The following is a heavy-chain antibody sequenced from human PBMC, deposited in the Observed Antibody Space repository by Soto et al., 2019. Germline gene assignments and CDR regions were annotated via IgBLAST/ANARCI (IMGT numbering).Heavy chain of an antibody. Sequence: ASVKVSCKASGYTFTSYDINWVRQATGQGLEWMGWMNPNSGNTGYAQKFQGRVTMTRNTSISTAYMELSSLRSEDTAVYYCARAPPGYSSGLYPNYYYYYYMDVWGKGTTVTVSS. J-gene: IGHJ6*03. D-gene: IGHD6-19*01. CDR3: ARAPPGYSSGLYPNYYYYYYMDV. CDR1: GYTFTSYD. CDR2: MNPNSGNT. V-gene: IGHV1-8*01.